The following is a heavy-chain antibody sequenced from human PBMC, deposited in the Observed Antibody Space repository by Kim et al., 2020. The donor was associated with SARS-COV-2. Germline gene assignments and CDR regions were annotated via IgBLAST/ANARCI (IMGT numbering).Heavy chain of an antibody. CDR3: LKDYRGD. CDR2: IKEDGSKE. Sequence: GGSLRLSCAASGFTFSSYWMSWVRQAPGKGLELVANIKEDGSKEYYVDSVKGRFTISRDNAKNSLYLQMNSLRAEDTAVYYCLKDYRGDWGQGTLVTVSS. D-gene: IGHD3-10*01. CDR1: GFTFSSYW. J-gene: IGHJ4*02. V-gene: IGHV3-7*01.